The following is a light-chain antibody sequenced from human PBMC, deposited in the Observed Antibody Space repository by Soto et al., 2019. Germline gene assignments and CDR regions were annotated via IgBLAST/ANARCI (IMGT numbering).Light chain of an antibody. Sequence: QSVLTQPASVSGSPGQSITISCTGTSSDVGGFNYVSWYQHHPGKAPTLTIYEVSNRPSGVSNRFSGSKSGNTASLTISGLQAEDEADYYCSSYTSSSTYVFGTGTKLTVL. J-gene: IGLJ1*01. CDR1: SSDVGGFNY. V-gene: IGLV2-14*01. CDR2: EVS. CDR3: SSYTSSSTYV.